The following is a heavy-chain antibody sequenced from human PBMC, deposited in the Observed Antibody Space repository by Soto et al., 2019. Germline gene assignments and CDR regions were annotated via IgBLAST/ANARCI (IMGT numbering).Heavy chain of an antibody. CDR1: GGSISSGGYY. V-gene: IGHV4-31*03. Sequence: QVQLQESGPGLVKPSQTLSLTCTVSGGSISSGGYYWSWIRQHPGKGLEWIGYIYYRGSTYYNPSLKSRVTLSVNTSKNQFSLKLSSVTAADQGVYYCARALGGYQCFQLWGQGTLVTVSS. CDR3: ARALGGYQCFQL. D-gene: IGHD3-16*01. CDR2: IYYRGST. J-gene: IGHJ1*01.